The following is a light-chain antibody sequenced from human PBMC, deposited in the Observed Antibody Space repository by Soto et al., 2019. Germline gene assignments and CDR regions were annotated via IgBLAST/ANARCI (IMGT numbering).Light chain of an antibody. CDR2: EVS. Sequence: QSALTQPASVSGSPGQSITISCTGTSSDVGGYNYVSWYQQHQGKAPKLMIYEVSNRPSGVSNRFSGSKSGNTAPLTISGLQAEDEADYYCSSYTSGSTWVFGGGTKLTVL. CDR3: SSYTSGSTWV. V-gene: IGLV2-14*01. CDR1: SSDVGGYNY. J-gene: IGLJ3*02.